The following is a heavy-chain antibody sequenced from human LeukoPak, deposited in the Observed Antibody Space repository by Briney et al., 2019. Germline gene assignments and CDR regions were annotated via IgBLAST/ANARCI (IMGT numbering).Heavy chain of an antibody. CDR2: ISGSGGST. Sequence: AGGSLRLSCAASGFTFSSYAMSWVRQAPGKGLEWVSAISGSGGSTYYADSVKGRFTISRDNSKNTLYLQMNSLRAEDTAVYYCAKVEIVGCSSTSCYPFDYWGQGTLVTVSS. D-gene: IGHD2-2*01. V-gene: IGHV3-23*01. J-gene: IGHJ4*02. CDR1: GFTFSSYA. CDR3: AKVEIVGCSSTSCYPFDY.